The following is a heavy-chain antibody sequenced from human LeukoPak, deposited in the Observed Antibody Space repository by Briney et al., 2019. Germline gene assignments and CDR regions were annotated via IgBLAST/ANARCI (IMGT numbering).Heavy chain of an antibody. CDR3: ARDPHCSSSSCPRDY. CDR2: IYHTGSP. V-gene: IGHV4-39*07. CDR1: GGSISSSSYY. D-gene: IGHD2-2*01. Sequence: SETLSLTCTVSGGSISSSSYYWGWIRQPPGKGLEWIGEIYHTGSPNYNPSLKSRVTISVDKSKNQLSLKLSSVTAADTAVYYCARDPHCSSSSCPRDYWGQGTLVTVSS. J-gene: IGHJ4*02.